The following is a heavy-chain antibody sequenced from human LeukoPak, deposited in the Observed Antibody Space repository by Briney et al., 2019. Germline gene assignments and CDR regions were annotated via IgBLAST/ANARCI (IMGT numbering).Heavy chain of an antibody. V-gene: IGHV3-15*01. CDR3: TTDFDLYGDYPYYFDY. Sequence: GGSLRLSCAASGFTFSNAWMSWVRQAPGKGLECVGRIKSKTDGGTTDYAAPVKGRFTISRDDSKNTLYLQMNSLKTEDTAVYYCTTDFDLYGDYPYYFDYWGQGTLVTVSS. D-gene: IGHD4-17*01. J-gene: IGHJ4*02. CDR1: GFTFSNAW. CDR2: IKSKTDGGTT.